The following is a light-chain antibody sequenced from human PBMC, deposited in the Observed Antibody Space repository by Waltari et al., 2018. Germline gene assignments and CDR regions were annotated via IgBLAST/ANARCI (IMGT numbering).Light chain of an antibody. CDR1: NSNVRVHP. Sequence: QSVLTQPPSASGTPGPRVTISCSGSNSNVRVHPVTWYPQLPGAAPEVLLPRTDQRPSGGPDRISGSKSGTSASLAISGLQSEDEAHYYCAAWDDSLRAVVFGGGTKVTVL. J-gene: IGLJ2*01. CDR3: AAWDDSLRAVV. CDR2: RTD. V-gene: IGLV1-44*01.